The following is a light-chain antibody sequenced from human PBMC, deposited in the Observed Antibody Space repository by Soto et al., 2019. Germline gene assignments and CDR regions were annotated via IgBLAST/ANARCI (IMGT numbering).Light chain of an antibody. Sequence: DIQMTQSPSSLSASVGDRVTITCRASQGIRQDLGWYQQKPGKAPKRLIYAASSLQSGVPSRFSGSGSGTEFTLTISSLQPEDFATYYCLQHNNYPLTLGGGTRLEIK. CDR3: LQHNNYPLT. V-gene: IGKV1-17*01. CDR2: AAS. J-gene: IGKJ5*01. CDR1: QGIRQD.